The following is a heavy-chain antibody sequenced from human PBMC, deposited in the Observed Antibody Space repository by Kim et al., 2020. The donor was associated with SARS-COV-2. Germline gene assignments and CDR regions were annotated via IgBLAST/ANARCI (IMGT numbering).Heavy chain of an antibody. CDR2: IYYSGST. J-gene: IGHJ3*02. V-gene: IGHV4-59*13. CDR3: ARDSITYYDILTGYYGWNAFDI. CDR1: GGSISSYY. D-gene: IGHD3-9*01. Sequence: SETLSLTCTVSGGSISSYYWSWIRQPPGKGLEWIGYIYYSGSTNYNPSLKSRVTISVDTSKNQFSLKLSSVTAADTAVYYCARDSITYYDILTGYYGWNAFDIWGQATMVTVSS.